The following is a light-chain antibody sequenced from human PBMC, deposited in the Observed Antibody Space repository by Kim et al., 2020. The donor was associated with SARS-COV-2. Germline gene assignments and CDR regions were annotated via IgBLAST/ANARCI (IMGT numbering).Light chain of an antibody. V-gene: IGLV7-43*01. Sequence: PGGTVTPTGASSTGAVTSGNSPGWFQQKPGQAPRTLISSTSNKYSWTPARFSGSLLGGKAALTLSGVQPEDEAEYYCLLYYDAASVFGGGTQLTVL. CDR1: TGAVTSGNS. CDR3: LLYYDAASV. CDR2: STS. J-gene: IGLJ3*02.